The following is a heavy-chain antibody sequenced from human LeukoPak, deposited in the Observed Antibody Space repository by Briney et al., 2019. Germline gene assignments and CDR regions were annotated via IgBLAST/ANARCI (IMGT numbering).Heavy chain of an antibody. V-gene: IGHV5-51*01. CDR2: IYPGDSDT. CDR1: GYSFTSYW. J-gene: IGHJ3*02. D-gene: IGHD3-3*01. CDR3: ARFGYYDFYALALKDAFDI. Sequence: GESLKISCKGSGYSFTSYWIGWVRQMPGKGLEWMGIIYPGDSDTRYSPSFQGQVTISADKSISTAYLQWSSLKASDTAMYYCARFGYYDFYALALKDAFDIWGQGTMVTVSS.